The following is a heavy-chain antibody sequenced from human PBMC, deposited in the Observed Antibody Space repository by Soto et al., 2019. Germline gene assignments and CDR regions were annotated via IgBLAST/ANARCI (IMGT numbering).Heavy chain of an antibody. J-gene: IGHJ4*02. Sequence: GGSLRLSCAASGFTFSSYSMNWVRQAPGKGLEWVSSISSSSSYIYYADSVKGRFTISRDNAKNSLYLQMNSLRAEDTAVYYCARGHDYGDYGHYWGQGTLVTVS. CDR1: GFTFSSYS. V-gene: IGHV3-21*01. CDR2: ISSSSSYI. D-gene: IGHD4-17*01. CDR3: ARGHDYGDYGHY.